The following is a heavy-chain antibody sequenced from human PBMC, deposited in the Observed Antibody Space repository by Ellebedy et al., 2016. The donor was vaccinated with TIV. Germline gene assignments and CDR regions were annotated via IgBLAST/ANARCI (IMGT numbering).Heavy chain of an antibody. V-gene: IGHV1-69*13. Sequence: AASVKVSCKASGGTFSSYAISWARQAPGQGLEWMGGIIPIFGTANYAQKFQGRVTITADESTSTAYMDLNSLTSEDTAVYYCARARGQYYGSSYSYYLDYWGQGTLVTVSS. CDR1: GGTFSSYA. CDR2: IIPIFGTA. J-gene: IGHJ4*02. D-gene: IGHD3-10*01. CDR3: ARARGQYYGSSYSYYLDY.